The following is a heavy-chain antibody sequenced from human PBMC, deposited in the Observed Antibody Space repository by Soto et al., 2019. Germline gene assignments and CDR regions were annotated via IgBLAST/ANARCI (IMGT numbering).Heavy chain of an antibody. Sequence: QVQLVESGGGVVQPGRSLRLSCAASGFTFSSYGMHWVRQAPGKGLEWVAVIWYDGSNKYYADSVKGRFTISRDNSKNTLYLQMNSLRAEDTAVYYCARDRGYSNYGLDYWGQGTLVTVSS. CDR2: IWYDGSNK. V-gene: IGHV3-33*01. CDR3: ARDRGYSNYGLDY. D-gene: IGHD4-4*01. CDR1: GFTFSSYG. J-gene: IGHJ4*02.